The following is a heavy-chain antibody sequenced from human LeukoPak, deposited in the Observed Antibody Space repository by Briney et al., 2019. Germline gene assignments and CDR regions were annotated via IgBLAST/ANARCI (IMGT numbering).Heavy chain of an antibody. CDR2: IIGSGGST. Sequence: GGSLRLSCAASGFTFSTYAMSWVRQAPGKGLEWVSGIIGSGGSTYYADSVKGRFTISRDNSKSTLYLQMNSLRIEDTAVYYCAKDMIASRGGQGTLVTVSS. CDR3: AKDMIASR. V-gene: IGHV3-23*01. D-gene: IGHD3-22*01. J-gene: IGHJ4*02. CDR1: GFTFSTYA.